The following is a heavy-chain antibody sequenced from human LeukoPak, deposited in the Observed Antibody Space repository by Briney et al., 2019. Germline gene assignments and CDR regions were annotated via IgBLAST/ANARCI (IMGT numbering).Heavy chain of an antibody. V-gene: IGHV3-23*01. D-gene: IGHD6-19*01. J-gene: IGHJ4*02. CDR1: GFTFYSYA. CDR3: ARDTGGWYTGGFDY. Sequence: GGSLRLSCAASGFTFYSYAMNWVRQTPGKGLEWVSTFSGSGGSIYYADSVKGRFTISRDNSKNTLYLQMNSLRAEDTAVYYCARDTGGWYTGGFDYWGQGTLVTVSS. CDR2: FSGSGGSI.